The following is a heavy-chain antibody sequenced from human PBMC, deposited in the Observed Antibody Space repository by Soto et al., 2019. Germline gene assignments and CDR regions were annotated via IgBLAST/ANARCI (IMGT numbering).Heavy chain of an antibody. V-gene: IGHV3-23*01. CDR2: ISGSGGST. D-gene: IGHD2-15*01. Sequence: GGSLRLSCAASGFTFSSYAMSWVRQAPGKGLEWVSAISGSGGSTYYADSVKGRFTISRDNSKNTLYLQMNSLRAEDTAVYYCAKDAPLGYCSGGSCYSRGWFDPWGQGTQVTVSS. J-gene: IGHJ5*02. CDR3: AKDAPLGYCSGGSCYSRGWFDP. CDR1: GFTFSSYA.